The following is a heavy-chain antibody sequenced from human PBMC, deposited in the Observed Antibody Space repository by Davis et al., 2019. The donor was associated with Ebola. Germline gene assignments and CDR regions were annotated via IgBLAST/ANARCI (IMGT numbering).Heavy chain of an antibody. J-gene: IGHJ4*02. CDR2: PNAVTGNT. V-gene: IGHV1-3*01. D-gene: IGHD4-17*01. Sequence: AASVKVSCKASGYIFTSYAMHWVRQTPGQGLEWMGWPNAVTGNTKYSQKFQDRVTFTWDTSASTAYMVVSSLTYEDTAVYSCASDFGDFGSYFDYWGQGTRVTVSS. CDR1: GYIFTSYA. CDR3: ASDFGDFGSYFDY.